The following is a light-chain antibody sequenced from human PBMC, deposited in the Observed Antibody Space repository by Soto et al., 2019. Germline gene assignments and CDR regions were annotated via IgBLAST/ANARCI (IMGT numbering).Light chain of an antibody. Sequence: QSALTQPASVSGSPGQSITISCTGTRSDVGRYNYVSWYQQHPGKAPKLLIYEVTYRPSGFSTRFSASKSGSTASLTISGIQAEDEADYYCSSYSTTSSPHVLFGGGTKLTVL. J-gene: IGLJ2*01. CDR3: SSYSTTSSPHVL. V-gene: IGLV2-14*01. CDR2: EVT. CDR1: RSDVGRYNY.